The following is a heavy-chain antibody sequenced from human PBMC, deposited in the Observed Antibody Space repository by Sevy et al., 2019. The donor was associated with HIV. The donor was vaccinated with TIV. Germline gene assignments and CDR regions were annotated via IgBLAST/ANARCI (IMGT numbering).Heavy chain of an antibody. Sequence: GGSLRLSCAASGFTFSSYSMNWVRQAPGKGLEWVSVIYSGGSTYYADSVKGRFTISRDNSKNTLYLQMNSLRAEDTAVYYCARDLGDGYDYWGQGTLVTVSS. J-gene: IGHJ4*02. CDR1: GFTFSSYS. D-gene: IGHD5-12*01. V-gene: IGHV3-53*01. CDR2: IYSGGST. CDR3: ARDLGDGYDY.